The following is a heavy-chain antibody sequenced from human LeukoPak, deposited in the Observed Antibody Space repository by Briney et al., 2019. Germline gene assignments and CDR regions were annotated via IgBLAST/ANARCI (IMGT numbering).Heavy chain of an antibody. Sequence: GASVKVSCKASGYTFTSYAMHWVRQAPGQRLEWMGWINAGNGNAKYSQKFQGRVTITRDTSASTAYMELSSLRSEDTAVYYCAREKGMATAHAFDIWGQGTMVTVSS. CDR2: INAGNGNA. V-gene: IGHV1-3*01. CDR1: GYTFTSYA. D-gene: IGHD5-24*01. J-gene: IGHJ3*02. CDR3: AREKGMATAHAFDI.